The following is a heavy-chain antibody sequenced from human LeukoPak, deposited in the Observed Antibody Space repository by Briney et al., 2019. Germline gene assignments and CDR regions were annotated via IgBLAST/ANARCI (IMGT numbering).Heavy chain of an antibody. CDR3: ARDKITTRDSDY. V-gene: IGHV4-30-4*01. CDR2: IYYSGST. Sequence: SETLSLTCTISGGSISSISYYWSWIRQPPGKGLEWIGYIYYSGSTYYNPSLKTRVTISVDTSKNQFSLNLSSVTAADAAVYFCARDKITTRDSDYWGQGTLVTVSS. CDR1: GGSISSISYY. D-gene: IGHD6-6*01. J-gene: IGHJ4*02.